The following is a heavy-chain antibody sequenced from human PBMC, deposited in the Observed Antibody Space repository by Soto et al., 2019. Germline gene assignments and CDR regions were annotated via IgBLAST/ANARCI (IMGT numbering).Heavy chain of an antibody. CDR1: GGSISSGGYY. J-gene: IGHJ4*02. D-gene: IGHD6-13*01. CDR2: IYYSGST. CDR3: ASRPRRGSSSWYYFDY. V-gene: IGHV4-31*03. Sequence: SETLSLTCTVSGGSISSGGYYWSWIRQHPGKGLEWIGYIYYSGSTYYNPSLKSRVTISVDTSKNQFSLKLSSVTAADTAVYYCASRPRRGSSSWYYFDYWGQGTLVTVSS.